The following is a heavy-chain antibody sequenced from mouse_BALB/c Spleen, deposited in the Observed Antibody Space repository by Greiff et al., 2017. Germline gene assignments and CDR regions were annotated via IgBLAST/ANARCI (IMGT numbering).Heavy chain of an antibody. CDR1: GYAFSSSW. Sequence: QVQLQQSGPELVKPGASVKISCKASGYAFSSSWMNWVKQRPGQGLEWIGRIYPGDGDTYYNGKFKGKATLTADKSSSTAYMQLSSLNSVDSAVYIWATDRFAYWGQGTLVTVSA. CDR3: ATDRFAY. CDR2: IYPGDGDT. J-gene: IGHJ3*01. V-gene: IGHV1-82*01.